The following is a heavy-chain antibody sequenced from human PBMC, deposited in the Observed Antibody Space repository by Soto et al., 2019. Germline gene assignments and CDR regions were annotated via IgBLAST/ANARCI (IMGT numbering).Heavy chain of an antibody. D-gene: IGHD3-16*01. CDR3: ARGDPLIDY. V-gene: IGHV4-30-4*01. J-gene: IGHJ4*02. CDR2: IYYSGST. CDR1: GGSISSGDYY. Sequence: SETLSLSCTVSGGSISSGDYYWSWIRQPPGKGLEWIGYIYYSGSTDYNPSLKSRGTISVDTSKNQFSLKLSSVTAADTAVYYCARGDPLIDYWGQGTLVTVSS.